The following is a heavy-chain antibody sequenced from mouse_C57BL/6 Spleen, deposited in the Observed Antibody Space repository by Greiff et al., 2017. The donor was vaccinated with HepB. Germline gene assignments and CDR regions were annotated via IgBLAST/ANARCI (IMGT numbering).Heavy chain of an antibody. J-gene: IGHJ1*03. CDR2: INPNNGGT. V-gene: IGHV1-22*01. D-gene: IGHD1-1*01. CDR1: GYTFTDYN. CDR3: APLLRRYFDV. Sequence: QLQEAGPELVKPGASVTMSCQASGYTFTDYNMHWVKQSHGTSLEWIGYINPNNGGTSYNQKFKGKATLTVNKSSSTAYMELRSLTSEDSAVYYCAPLLRRYFDVWGTGTTVTVSS.